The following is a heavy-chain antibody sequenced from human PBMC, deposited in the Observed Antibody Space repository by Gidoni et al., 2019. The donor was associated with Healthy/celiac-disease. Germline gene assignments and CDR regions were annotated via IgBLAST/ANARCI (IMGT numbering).Heavy chain of an antibody. V-gene: IGHV4-34*01. Sequence: QVQLQQWGAGLLKPSETLSLTCAVYGGSFSGYYWSWIRQPPGKGLEWIGEINHSGSTNYHPSLKSRVTISVDTSKNQFSLKLSSVTAADTAVYYCARGIAVAGIDYWGQGTLVTVSS. CDR3: ARGIAVAGIDY. D-gene: IGHD6-19*01. CDR1: GGSFSGYY. J-gene: IGHJ4*02. CDR2: INHSGST.